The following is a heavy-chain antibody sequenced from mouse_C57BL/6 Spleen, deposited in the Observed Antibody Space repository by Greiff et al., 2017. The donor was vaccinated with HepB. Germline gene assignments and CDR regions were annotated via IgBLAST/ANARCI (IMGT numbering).Heavy chain of an antibody. Sequence: EVQLQESGAELVRPGASVKLSCTASGFNIKDDYMHWVKQRPEQGLEWIGWIDPENGDTEYASKFQGKATITADTSSNTAYLQLSSLTSEDTAVYYCTTGYYYGPFAYWGQGTLVTVSA. J-gene: IGHJ3*01. CDR1: GFNIKDDY. D-gene: IGHD1-1*01. CDR2: IDPENGDT. CDR3: TTGYYYGPFAY. V-gene: IGHV14-4*01.